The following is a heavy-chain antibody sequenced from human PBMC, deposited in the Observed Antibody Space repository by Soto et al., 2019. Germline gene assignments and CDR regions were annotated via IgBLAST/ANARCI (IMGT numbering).Heavy chain of an antibody. CDR2: IYYSGST. Sequence: SETLSLTCTVSGGSISSGDYYWSWIRQPPGKGLEWIGYIYYSGSTYYNPSLKSRVTISVDTSKNQFSLKLSSVTAADTAVYYCARVHYSNYDFRDFDYWGQGTLVTVSS. CDR1: GGSISSGDYY. V-gene: IGHV4-30-4*01. D-gene: IGHD4-4*01. J-gene: IGHJ4*02. CDR3: ARVHYSNYDFRDFDY.